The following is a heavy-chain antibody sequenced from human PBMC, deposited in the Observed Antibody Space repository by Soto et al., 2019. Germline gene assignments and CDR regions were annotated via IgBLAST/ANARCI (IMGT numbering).Heavy chain of an antibody. D-gene: IGHD3-22*01. CDR1: GFTFSTYG. Sequence: EVQLLESGGGLVQPGGSLRLSCTASGFTFSTYGMNWVRQAPGKGLEWVSSLSGDGTTTYYIDSVKGRFTISRDNSRNTLSLQMNSLRTEDTAVYYCAKDITFDSSAYNYWGQGILVTVSS. V-gene: IGHV3-23*01. J-gene: IGHJ4*02. CDR2: LSGDGTTT. CDR3: AKDITFDSSAYNY.